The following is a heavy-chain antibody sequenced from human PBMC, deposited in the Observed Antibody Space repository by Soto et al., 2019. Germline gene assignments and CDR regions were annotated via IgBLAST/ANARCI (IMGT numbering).Heavy chain of an antibody. V-gene: IGHV4-34*01. D-gene: IGHD2-2*01. CDR2: NNHSGST. J-gene: IGHJ4*02. CDR1: GGSFSGYY. Sequence: QVQLQQWGAGLLKPSETLSLTCAVYGGSFSGYYWSWIRQPPGKGLEWIGENNHSGSTNYNPSLKSRVTISVDKSKNQCALKLSSVTAADTAVYYCARGRRYCSSTSCYARFDYWGQGTLVTVSS. CDR3: ARGRRYCSSTSCYARFDY.